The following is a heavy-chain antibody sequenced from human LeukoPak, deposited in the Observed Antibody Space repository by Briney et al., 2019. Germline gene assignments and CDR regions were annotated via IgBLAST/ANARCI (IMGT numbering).Heavy chain of an antibody. CDR3: AREGGYSSGWWGKLRFDY. CDR1: GGTFSSYA. V-gene: IGHV1-69*13. Sequence: GASVKVSCKASGGTFSSYAISWVRQAPGQGLEWMGGIIPIFGTANYAQKFQGRVTITADESTSTAYMELSSPRSEDTAVYYCAREGGYSSGWWGKLRFDYWGQGTLVTVSS. D-gene: IGHD6-19*01. J-gene: IGHJ4*02. CDR2: IIPIFGTA.